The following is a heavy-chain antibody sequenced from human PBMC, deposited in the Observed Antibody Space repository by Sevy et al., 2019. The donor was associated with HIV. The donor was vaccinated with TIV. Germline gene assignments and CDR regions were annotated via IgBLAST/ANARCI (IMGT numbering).Heavy chain of an antibody. V-gene: IGHV3-15*01. J-gene: IGHJ6*02. CDR3: TTTLSTAHYMVV. CDR2: IKSKTDGERT. CDR1: GLSFTSAW. D-gene: IGHD2-2*01. Sequence: GGSLRLSCAASGLSFTSAWMSWVRQAQGKGLEWVGRIKSKTDGERTDYPAPVRGRFTISRDDSNNTLYLQMNSLETEDTAVYYCTTTLSTAHYMVVWGQGTTVTVSS.